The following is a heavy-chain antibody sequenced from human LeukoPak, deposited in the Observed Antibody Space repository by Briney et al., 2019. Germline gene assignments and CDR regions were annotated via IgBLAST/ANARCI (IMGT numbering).Heavy chain of an antibody. Sequence: SETLSITCAVSGGSISSGGYSWSWIRQPPGKGLEWIGYIYHSGSTYYNPSLKSRVTISVDRSKNQFSLKLSSVTAADTAVYYCARQYSYGLLNWFDPWGQGTLVTVSS. J-gene: IGHJ5*02. CDR1: GGSISSGGYS. V-gene: IGHV4-30-2*01. CDR3: ARQYSYGLLNWFDP. CDR2: IYHSGST. D-gene: IGHD5-18*01.